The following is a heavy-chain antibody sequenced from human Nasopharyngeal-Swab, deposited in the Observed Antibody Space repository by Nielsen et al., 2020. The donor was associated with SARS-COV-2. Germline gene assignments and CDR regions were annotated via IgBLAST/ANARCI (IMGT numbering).Heavy chain of an antibody. CDR3: ASSVVTAGAGALYYYGMDV. CDR2: IFAGGST. D-gene: IGHD3-22*01. V-gene: IGHV3-53*01. CDR1: GFSVSGNS. J-gene: IGHJ6*02. Sequence: GESLKISCAISGFSVSGNSMTWVRQAPGKGLEWVSVIFAGGSTYYADSVKGRFTISRDNSKNTLYLQMNSLRAEDTAVYYCASSVVTAGAGALYYYGMDVWGQGTTVTVSS.